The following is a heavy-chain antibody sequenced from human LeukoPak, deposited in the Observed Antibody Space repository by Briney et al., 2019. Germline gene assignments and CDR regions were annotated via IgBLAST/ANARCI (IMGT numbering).Heavy chain of an antibody. CDR3: ARGINTVTFDY. D-gene: IGHD4-17*01. V-gene: IGHV3-21*01. J-gene: IGHJ4*02. CDR1: GFTFSSYS. CDR2: ISSSSSYI. Sequence: GGSLRLSCAASGFTFSSYSMNWVRQAPRKGLEWVSSISSSSSYIYYADSVKGRFTISRDNAKNSLYLQMNSLRAEDTAVYYCARGINTVTFDYWGQGTLVTVSS.